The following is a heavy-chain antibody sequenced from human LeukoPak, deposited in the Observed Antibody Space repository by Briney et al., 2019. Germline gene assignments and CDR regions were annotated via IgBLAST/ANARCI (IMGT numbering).Heavy chain of an antibody. V-gene: IGHV4-4*07. J-gene: IGHJ4*02. CDR3: ARQLAAAGTAGFDY. D-gene: IGHD6-13*01. CDR2: IYTTGST. Sequence: SETLSLTCTVSGGSISSYYWSWIRQPAGKGLEGIGRIYTTGSTNYNPSLKSRVTMSVDTSKNQFSLKLSSVTAADTAVYYCARQLAAAGTAGFDYWGQGTLVTVSS. CDR1: GGSISSYY.